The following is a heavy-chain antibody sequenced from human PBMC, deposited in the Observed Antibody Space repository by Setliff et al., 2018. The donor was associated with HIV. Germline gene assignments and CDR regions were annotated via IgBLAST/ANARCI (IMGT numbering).Heavy chain of an antibody. CDR1: GYTFTSYD. V-gene: IGHV1-8*02. J-gene: IGHJ6*04. CDR2: MMPSSGNT. CDR3: ASGKGVRGVIIRGGLDV. D-gene: IGHD3-10*01. Sequence: GASVKVSCKASGYTFTSYDINWVRQATGQGLEWMGWMMPSSGNTGYAQKFQGRLTMTRNTSISTAYMELSGLISEDTAVYYCASGKGVRGVIIRGGLDVWGKGTTVTVSS.